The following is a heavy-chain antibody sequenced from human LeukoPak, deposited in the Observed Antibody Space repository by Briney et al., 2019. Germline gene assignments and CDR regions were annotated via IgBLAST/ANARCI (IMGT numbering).Heavy chain of an antibody. V-gene: IGHV3-9*01. CDR2: ISWNSGSI. CDR3: AKDLMVRGALGGLGFDY. J-gene: IGHJ4*02. D-gene: IGHD3-10*01. Sequence: GGSLRISCAASGFTFDDDAMHCVRQAPGKGLEWVSGISWNSGSIGYADSVKGRFTISRDNAKNSLYLQMNSLRAEDTALYYCAKDLMVRGALGGLGFDYWGQGTLVTVSS. CDR1: GFTFDDDA.